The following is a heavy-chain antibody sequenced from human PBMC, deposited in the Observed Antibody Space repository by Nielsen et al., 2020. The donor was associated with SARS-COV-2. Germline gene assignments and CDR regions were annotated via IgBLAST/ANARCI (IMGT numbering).Heavy chain of an antibody. CDR3: ARRQHSGSYSYAFDI. D-gene: IGHD1-26*01. J-gene: IGHJ3*02. Sequence: GESLKISCQGSGYSFTSYWIAWVRQVPGKGLEWMGIIYPGDSDTRYSPSFQGQVTISADKSISTAYLQWSSLKASDTAMYYCARRQHSGSYSYAFDIWGQGTMVTVSS. V-gene: IGHV5-51*01. CDR1: GYSFTSYW. CDR2: IYPGDSDT.